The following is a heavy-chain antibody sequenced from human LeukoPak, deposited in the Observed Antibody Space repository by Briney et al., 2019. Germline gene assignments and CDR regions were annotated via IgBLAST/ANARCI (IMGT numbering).Heavy chain of an antibody. CDR2: VNPNSGGT. D-gene: IGHD6-13*01. J-gene: IGHJ4*02. CDR3: ARARQQLVQGVDY. Sequence: ASVKVSCKASGYTFTGYYMHWVRQAPGQGLEWMGRVNPNSGGTNYAQKFQGRVTMTRDTSISTAYMELSRLRSDDTAVYYCARARQQLVQGVDYWGQGTLVTVSS. V-gene: IGHV1-2*06. CDR1: GYTFTGYY.